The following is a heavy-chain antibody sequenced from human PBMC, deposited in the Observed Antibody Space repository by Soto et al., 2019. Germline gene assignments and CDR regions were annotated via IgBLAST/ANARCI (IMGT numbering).Heavy chain of an antibody. V-gene: IGHV3-11*05. CDR1: GFTFSDYY. D-gene: IGHD4-17*01. Sequence: QVQLVESGGGLVKPGGSLRLSCAASGFTFSDYYMSWIRQAPGKGLEWVSYMSRSSSYTNYADSVKGRFTISRDNAKNSLYLQMNSLRAEDTAVYYCARDSVYYGDYELNYFDYWGQGTLVTVSS. CDR3: ARDSVYYGDYELNYFDY. J-gene: IGHJ4*02. CDR2: MSRSSSYT.